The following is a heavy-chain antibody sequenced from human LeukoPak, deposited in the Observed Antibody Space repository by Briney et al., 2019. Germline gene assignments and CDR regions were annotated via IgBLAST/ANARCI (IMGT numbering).Heavy chain of an antibody. V-gene: IGHV1-2*02. CDR1: GYTFSGYY. D-gene: IGHD1-26*01. CDR2: LNSNTGGT. J-gene: IGHJ3*02. CDR3: ASGDWEVHAFDI. Sequence: ASVKVSCKASGYTFSGYYIHWVRQAPGQGLEWMGWLNSNTGGTKFAQKFQGRVTMAMDTSISTVYMDLSSLTSDDTAVYYCASGDWEVHAFDIWGQGTMVSVSS.